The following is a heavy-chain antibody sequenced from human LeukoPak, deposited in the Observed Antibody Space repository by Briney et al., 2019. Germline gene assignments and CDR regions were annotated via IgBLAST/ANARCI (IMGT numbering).Heavy chain of an antibody. D-gene: IGHD2-2*01. CDR2: ISSSSATI. Sequence: GGSLRPSCAASGFTYSDYSMNWVRQAPGKGLEWVSYISSSSATIYYADSVKGRFTISRDNAKNSLYPQLSSLRAEDTAVYYCARDYCCTTSCRYDFWGQGTLVTVSS. CDR1: GFTYSDYS. J-gene: IGHJ4*02. CDR3: ARDYCCTTSCRYDF. V-gene: IGHV3-48*01.